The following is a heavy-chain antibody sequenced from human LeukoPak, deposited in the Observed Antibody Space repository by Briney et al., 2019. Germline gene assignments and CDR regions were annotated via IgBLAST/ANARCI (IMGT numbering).Heavy chain of an antibody. CDR3: AKVGLGVGTPRIAAAGTVVG. J-gene: IGHJ4*02. V-gene: IGHV3-48*03. Sequence: GGSLRLSCAASGFTFSSYEMNWVRQAPGKGLEWVSYISSSGSTIYYADSVKGRFTISRDNAKNSLYLQMNSLRAEDTAVYYCAKVGLGVGTPRIAAAGTVVGWGQGTLVTVSS. CDR2: ISSSGSTI. D-gene: IGHD6-13*01. CDR1: GFTFSSYE.